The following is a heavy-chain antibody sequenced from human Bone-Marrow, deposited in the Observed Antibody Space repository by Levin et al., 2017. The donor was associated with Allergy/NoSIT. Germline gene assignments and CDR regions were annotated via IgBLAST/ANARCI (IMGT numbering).Heavy chain of an antibody. D-gene: IGHD3-16*01. Sequence: ESGPTLVKPTQTLTLTCTFSGFSFATSGVSVGWIRQPPGKALEWLALIYWDIDNRYNPSLASRLTITKDISRDQVVLTMTNVDAVDTGTYHCVLLMVSFGGVNEYFDHWGQGILVTVSS. J-gene: IGHJ4*02. V-gene: IGHV2-5*04. CDR3: VLLMVSFGGVNEYFDH. CDR2: IYWDIDN. CDR1: GFSFATSGVS.